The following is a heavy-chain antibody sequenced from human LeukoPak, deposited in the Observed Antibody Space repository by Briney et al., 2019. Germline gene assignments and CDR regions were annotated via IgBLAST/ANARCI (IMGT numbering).Heavy chain of an antibody. V-gene: IGHV4-59*01. J-gene: IGHJ4*02. CDR2: VSYSGST. CDR1: GGSLNSYF. D-gene: IGHD3-16*01. CDR3: AKGGKTFYN. Sequence: SETLSLTCTVSGGSLNSYFWTWIRQPPGKGLEWIGYVSYSGSTNYNPSLMSRVTISLDTSKNKFSLKLNSVTAADTAVYYCAKGGKTFYNWGQGTLVTVSS.